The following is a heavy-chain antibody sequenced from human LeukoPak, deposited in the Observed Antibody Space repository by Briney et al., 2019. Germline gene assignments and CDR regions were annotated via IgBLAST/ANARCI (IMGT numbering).Heavy chain of an antibody. CDR1: GFTFSSYW. Sequence: GGSLRLSCAASGFTFSSYWMHWVRQAPGKGLEWVSAISGSGGSTYYADSVKGRFTISRDNSKNTLYLQMSSLRAEDTAVYYCAKGPLTEVAGTTWDYWGQGTLVTVSS. D-gene: IGHD6-19*01. CDR2: ISGSGGST. J-gene: IGHJ4*02. CDR3: AKGPLTEVAGTTWDY. V-gene: IGHV3-23*01.